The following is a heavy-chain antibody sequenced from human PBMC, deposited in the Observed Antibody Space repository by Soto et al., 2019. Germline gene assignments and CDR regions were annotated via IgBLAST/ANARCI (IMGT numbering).Heavy chain of an antibody. V-gene: IGHV3-30*18. CDR3: AKDHSTYYDFWSGYAFDY. CDR1: GFTFSSYG. D-gene: IGHD3-3*01. CDR2: ISYDGSNK. J-gene: IGHJ4*02. Sequence: GGSLRLSCAASGFTFSSYGMHWVRQAPGKGLEWVAVISYDGSNKYYADSVKGRFTIARENSKNTLYLQMSSLRAEDTAVYYCAKDHSTYYDFWSGYAFDYWGQGTLVTVSS.